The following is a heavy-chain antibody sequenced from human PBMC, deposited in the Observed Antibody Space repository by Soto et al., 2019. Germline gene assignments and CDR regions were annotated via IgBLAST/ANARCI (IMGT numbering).Heavy chain of an antibody. CDR2: ISYDGSNK. V-gene: IGHV3-30-3*01. J-gene: IGHJ3*02. CDR3: AREGPYSTDAFDI. D-gene: IGHD6-13*01. CDR1: GFTFSSYA. Sequence: PGGSLRLSCAASGFTFSSYAMHWVRQAPGKGLEWVAVISYDGSNKYYTDSVKGRFTISRDNSKNTLYLQMNSLRAEDTAVYYCAREGPYSTDAFDIWGQGTMVTVSS.